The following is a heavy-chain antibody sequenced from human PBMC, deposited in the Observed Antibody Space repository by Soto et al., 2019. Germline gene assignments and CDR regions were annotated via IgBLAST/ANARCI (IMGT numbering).Heavy chain of an antibody. D-gene: IGHD3-3*02. V-gene: IGHV3-30*18. Sequence: GGSLRLSCAASGFTFSSYGMHWVRQAPGKGLEWVAVISYDGSNKYYADSVKGRFTISRDNSKNTLYLQMNSLRAEDTAVYYCAKDPLAYWGQGTLVTVSS. J-gene: IGHJ4*02. CDR3: AKDPLAY. CDR1: GFTFSSYG. CDR2: ISYDGSNK.